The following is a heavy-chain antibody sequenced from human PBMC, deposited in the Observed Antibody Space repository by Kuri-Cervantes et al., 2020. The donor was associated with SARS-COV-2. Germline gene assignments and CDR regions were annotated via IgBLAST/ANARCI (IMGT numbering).Heavy chain of an antibody. CDR2: VDTNTFIA. J-gene: IGHJ4*02. D-gene: IGHD2-8*01. V-gene: IGHV7-4-1*02. CDR3: GRGYCSNGVCLDS. Sequence: ASVKVSCKASGYTFTSFAITWVRQAPGQGLEWLGWVDTNTFIATYAQGFTGRFVFSLDTSVSTAYLQISSLKAEDTAVYYCGRGYCSNGVCLDSWGQETLVTVSS. CDR1: GYTFTSFA.